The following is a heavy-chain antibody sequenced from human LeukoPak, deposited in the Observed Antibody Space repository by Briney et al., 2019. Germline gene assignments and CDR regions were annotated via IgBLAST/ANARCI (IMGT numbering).Heavy chain of an antibody. V-gene: IGHV1-69*05. CDR1: GGTFSSYA. D-gene: IGHD5-18*01. CDR3: ARFGYSYGYLY. J-gene: IGHJ4*02. CDR2: IIPIFGTA. Sequence: GASVKVSCKASGGTFSSYAISWVRQAPGQGLEWMGGIIPIFGTANYAQKFQGRVTITRDTSASTAYMELSSLRSEDTAVYYCARFGYSYGYLYWGQGTLVTVSS.